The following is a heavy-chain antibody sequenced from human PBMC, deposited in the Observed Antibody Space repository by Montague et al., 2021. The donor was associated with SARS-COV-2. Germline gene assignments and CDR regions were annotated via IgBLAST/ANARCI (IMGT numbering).Heavy chain of an antibody. CDR1: GGSLSDYS. D-gene: IGHD3-22*01. Sequence: SETLSLTCAVHGGSLSDYSWTWIRQPPGKGLEWIGEINHRGSTNYNPSLSSRVTISVDTSKNQFSLKMTSVTAADTAVYYCARGRQHINMVVVVVTGGEYYFGFWGQGTLVVVPS. J-gene: IGHJ4*02. V-gene: IGHV4-34*01. CDR3: ARGRQHINMVVVVVTGGEYYFGF. CDR2: INHRGST.